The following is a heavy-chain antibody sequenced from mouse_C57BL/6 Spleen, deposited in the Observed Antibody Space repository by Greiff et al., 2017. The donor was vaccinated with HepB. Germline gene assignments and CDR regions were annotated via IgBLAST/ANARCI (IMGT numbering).Heavy chain of an antibody. Sequence: EVKLVESGGGLVKPGGSLKLSCAASGFTFSSYAMSWVRQTPEKRLEWVATISDGGSYTYYPDNVKGRFTISRDNAKNNLYLQMSHLKSEDTAMYYCARAVYGSSYWYFDVWGTGTTVTVSS. V-gene: IGHV5-4*03. CDR2: ISDGGSYT. CDR3: ARAVYGSSYWYFDV. D-gene: IGHD1-1*01. CDR1: GFTFSSYA. J-gene: IGHJ1*03.